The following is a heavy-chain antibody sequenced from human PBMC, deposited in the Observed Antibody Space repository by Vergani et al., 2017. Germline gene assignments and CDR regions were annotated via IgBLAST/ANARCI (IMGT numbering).Heavy chain of an antibody. CDR1: GESIRSGSHY. CDR2: IHTGGST. D-gene: IGHD2-15*01. J-gene: IGHJ6*03. CDR3: AKGHCSGGSCYSDLNYYYYYYMDV. V-gene: IGHV4-61*02. Sequence: QVKLQESGPGLLKPSQTLSLTCTVSGESIRSGSHYWSWIRQPAGKGPEWIGHIHTGGSTDLNPSFKSRVSISVDTSKSQFSLKLTSVTAADTAVYYCAKGHCSGGSCYSDLNYYYYYYMDVWGKGTTVTVSS.